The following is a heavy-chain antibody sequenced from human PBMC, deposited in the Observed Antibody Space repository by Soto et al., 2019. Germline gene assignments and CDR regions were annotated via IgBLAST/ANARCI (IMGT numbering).Heavy chain of an antibody. D-gene: IGHD3-22*01. CDR1: GYIFTNYG. CDR2: ISVYNGKT. V-gene: IGHV1-18*01. CDR3: AVDSASFYDSSDYYGGDY. J-gene: IGHJ4*02. Sequence: QVQLVQSGAEVKKPGASVKVSCMSSGYIFTNYGINWVRQAPGQGLEWMAWISVYNGKTEYAQKFQGRVTMTTDTSTNTAYMELRSLRFDDTAVYYCAVDSASFYDSSDYYGGDYWGQETLVTVSS.